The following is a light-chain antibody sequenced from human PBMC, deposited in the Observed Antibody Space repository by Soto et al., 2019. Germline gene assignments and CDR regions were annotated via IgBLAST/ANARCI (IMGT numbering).Light chain of an antibody. CDR1: SSNIGSHP. Sequence: QSVLTQPPSASGTPGQRVTISCSGSSSNIGSHPVNWYQQLPGTAPKLLLYGDNQRPSGVPDRFSASKSGASASLAISGLQSEDEATYYCASWDNSPNGLYVIGAGTKVTVL. CDR3: ASWDNSPNGLYV. J-gene: IGLJ1*01. V-gene: IGLV1-44*01. CDR2: GDN.